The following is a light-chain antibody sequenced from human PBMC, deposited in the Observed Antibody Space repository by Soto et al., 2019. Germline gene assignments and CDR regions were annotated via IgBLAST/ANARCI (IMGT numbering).Light chain of an antibody. CDR2: DVS. V-gene: IGLV2-11*01. CDR1: SSDVGGYNY. J-gene: IGLJ1*01. Sequence: SVLTQPRSVSGSPGQSVTIPCTGTSSDVGGYNYVSWYQRHAGKGPKLIIYDVSERPSGVPDRFSASKSGNTASLTISGLQAEDEADYYCSSYAGNYVYVFGSGTKVPV. CDR3: SSYAGNYVYV.